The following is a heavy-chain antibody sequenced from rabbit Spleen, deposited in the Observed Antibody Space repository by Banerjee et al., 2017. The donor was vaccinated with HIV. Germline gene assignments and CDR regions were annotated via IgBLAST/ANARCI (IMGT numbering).Heavy chain of an antibody. CDR3: ARDTSSSFSSYGMDL. J-gene: IGHJ6*01. D-gene: IGHD1-1*01. V-gene: IGHV1S45*01. Sequence: LQESGGGLVKPEGSLTLTCTASGFSFSYRYVMCWVRQAPGKGLEWIACINTNSGNTVYATWAKGRFTISKTSSTTVTLQMTILTAADTATYFCARDTSSSFSSYGMDLWGPGTLVTVS. CDR1: GFSFSYRYV. CDR2: INTNSGNT.